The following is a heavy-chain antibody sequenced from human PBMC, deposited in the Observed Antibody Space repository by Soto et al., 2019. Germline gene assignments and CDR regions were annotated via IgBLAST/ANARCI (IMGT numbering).Heavy chain of an antibody. D-gene: IGHD3-16*01. J-gene: IGHJ6*02. V-gene: IGHV3-30*18. CDR3: AKDGGTQYSYYGMDV. CDR1: GFTFSSYG. Sequence: QVQLVESGGGVVQPGRSLRLSCAASGFTFSSYGMHWVRQAPGKGLEWVAIISYDGSNKYYADSVKGRFTISRDNSKNTLYLQMNSLRAEDTAVYYCAKDGGTQYSYYGMDVWGQGTTVTVSS. CDR2: ISYDGSNK.